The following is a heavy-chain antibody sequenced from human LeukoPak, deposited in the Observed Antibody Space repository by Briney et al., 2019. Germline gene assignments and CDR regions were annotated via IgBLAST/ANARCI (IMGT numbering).Heavy chain of an antibody. D-gene: IGHD3-3*01. CDR3: ARDGGITIFGVPHYYMDV. CDR2: ISYDGSNK. J-gene: IGHJ6*03. V-gene: IGHV3-30*04. Sequence: GGSLRLSCAASGFTFSSYAMHWVRQAPGKGLEWVAVISYDGSNKYYADSVKGRFTISRDNSKNTLYLQMNSLRAEDTAVYYCARDGGITIFGVPHYYMDVWGKGTTVTVSS. CDR1: GFTFSSYA.